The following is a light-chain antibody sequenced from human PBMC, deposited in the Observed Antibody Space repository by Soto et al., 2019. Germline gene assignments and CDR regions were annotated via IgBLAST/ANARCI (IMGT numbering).Light chain of an antibody. CDR2: RNT. CDR1: RSNIGSNY. CDR3: AAWDENLRSVV. J-gene: IGLJ3*02. V-gene: IGLV1-47*01. Sequence: QSVLTQPPSASGTPGQRVTISCSGGRSNIGSNYAFWYQQFPGTTPKLFIFRNTQRPSGVPDRFSGSKSGTSASLTISGLRSEDDATYYCAAWDENLRSVVFGGGTKPTVL.